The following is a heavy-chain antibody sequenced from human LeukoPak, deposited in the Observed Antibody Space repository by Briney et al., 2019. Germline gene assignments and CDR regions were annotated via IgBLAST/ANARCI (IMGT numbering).Heavy chain of an antibody. CDR2: ISGSGRST. CDR1: GFIFSNYD. D-gene: IGHD6-13*01. CDR3: ARDPAPFIAAAGRPYYFDY. J-gene: IGHJ4*02. Sequence: GGSLRLSCVASGFIFSNYDMRWVRQAPGKGLEWVSSISGSGRSTYYADSVKGRFTISRDNAKNSLYLQMNSLRAEDTAVYYCARDPAPFIAAAGRPYYFDYWGQGTLVTVSS. V-gene: IGHV3-21*01.